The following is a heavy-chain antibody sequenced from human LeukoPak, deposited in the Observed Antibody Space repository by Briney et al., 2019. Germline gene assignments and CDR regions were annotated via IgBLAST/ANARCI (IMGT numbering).Heavy chain of an antibody. V-gene: IGHV3-11*01. CDR3: AGDVVAQDV. J-gene: IGHJ6*02. Sequence: PRRSLRLSCAASGFTFSHHYMSWSRQAPGHWLEWVSYISSSGSTIYYADSVKGRFTISRDNAKNSLYLQMNSLRAEDTAVYYCAGDVVAQDVWGQGTTVTVSS. D-gene: IGHD2-15*01. CDR2: ISSSGSTI. CDR1: GFTFSHHY.